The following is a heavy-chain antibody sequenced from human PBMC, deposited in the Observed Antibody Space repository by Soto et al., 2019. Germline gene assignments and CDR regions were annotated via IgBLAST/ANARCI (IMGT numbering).Heavy chain of an antibody. CDR1: GGSISNGDYY. D-gene: IGHD3-22*01. CDR3: ARRSSGYYYGNFDY. CDR2: IYHSGST. Sequence: SETLSLTCTVSGGSISNGDYYWNWIRQPRGKGLEWIGYIYHSGSTYYNPSLKSRVTISIDTSKKQFSLKVSSVTAADTAVYFCARRSSGYYYGNFDYWGQGTLVTVSS. V-gene: IGHV4-30-4*01. J-gene: IGHJ4*02.